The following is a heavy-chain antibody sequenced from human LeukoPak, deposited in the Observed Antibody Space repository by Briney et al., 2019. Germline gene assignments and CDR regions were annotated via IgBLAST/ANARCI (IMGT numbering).Heavy chain of an antibody. V-gene: IGHV3-11*06. D-gene: IGHD3-9*01. J-gene: IGHJ6*02. Sequence: KPGGSLRLSCAASGFTFSDYYMSWIRQAPGKGLEWVSSISSSSSYICYADSVKGRFTISRDNAKNSLYLQMNSLRAEDTAVYYCAKDRYFDWLLYIDYYYGMDVWGQGTTVTVSS. CDR3: AKDRYFDWLLYIDYYYGMDV. CDR2: ISSSSSYI. CDR1: GFTFSDYY.